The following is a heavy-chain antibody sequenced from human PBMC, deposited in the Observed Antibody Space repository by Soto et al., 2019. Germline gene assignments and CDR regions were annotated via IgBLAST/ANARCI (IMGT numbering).Heavy chain of an antibody. V-gene: IGHV3-23*01. D-gene: IGHD6-13*01. CDR1: GFTFSSYA. CDR2: ISGSGGST. CDR3: ANDRAGLCDY. Sequence: PGGSLGLSCAASGFTFSSYAMSWVRQAPGKGLEWVSAISGSGGSTYYADSVKGRFTISRDNSKNTLYLQMNSLRAEDTAVYYCANDRAGLCDYWGQGTLVTVSS. J-gene: IGHJ4*02.